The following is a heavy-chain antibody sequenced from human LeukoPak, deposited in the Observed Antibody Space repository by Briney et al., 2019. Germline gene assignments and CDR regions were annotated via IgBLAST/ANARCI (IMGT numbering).Heavy chain of an antibody. V-gene: IGHV5-51*01. CDR1: GYSFTSYS. CDR2: IYPGDSDT. Sequence: GESLKISCKGSGYSFTSYSIGWVRQMPGKGLEWMGIIYPGDSDTRYSPSFQGQVTISADKSISTAYLQWSSLKASDTAMYYCARRYYGSGSYPYYFDYWGQGTLVTVSS. D-gene: IGHD3-10*01. CDR3: ARRYYGSGSYPYYFDY. J-gene: IGHJ4*02.